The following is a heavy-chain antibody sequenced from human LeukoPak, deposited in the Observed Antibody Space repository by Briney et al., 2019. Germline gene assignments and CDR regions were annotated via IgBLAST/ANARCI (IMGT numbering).Heavy chain of an antibody. CDR3: ATAPGYYDSSGYYYPY. CDR2: ISYDGSNK. V-gene: IGHV3-30-3*02. Sequence: PGGPLRLSCAASGFTFSSYAMHWVRQAPGKGLEWVAVISYDGSNKYYADSVKGRFTISRDNSKNTLYLQMNSLRAEDTAVYYCATAPGYYDSSGYYYPYWGQGTLVTVSS. D-gene: IGHD3-22*01. J-gene: IGHJ4*02. CDR1: GFTFSSYA.